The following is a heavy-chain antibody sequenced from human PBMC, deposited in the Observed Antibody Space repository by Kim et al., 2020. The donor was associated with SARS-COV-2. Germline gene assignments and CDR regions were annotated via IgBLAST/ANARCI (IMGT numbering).Heavy chain of an antibody. Sequence: GGSLRLSCAASGFTFSSYGMHWVRQAPGKGLEWVAVIWYDGSNKYYADSVKGRFTISRDNSKNTLYLQMNSLRAEDTAVYYCARDQYGSGIMNFDYWGQGTLVTVSS. CDR2: IWYDGSNK. CDR3: ARDQYGSGIMNFDY. CDR1: GFTFSSYG. D-gene: IGHD3-10*01. J-gene: IGHJ4*02. V-gene: IGHV3-33*01.